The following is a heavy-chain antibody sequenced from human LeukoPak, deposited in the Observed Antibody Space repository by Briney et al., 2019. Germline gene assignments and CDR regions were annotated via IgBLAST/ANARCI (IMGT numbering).Heavy chain of an antibody. D-gene: IGHD6-13*01. CDR2: IYYSGST. J-gene: IGHJ4*02. CDR3: ASGPYPAAGTDHQFDY. V-gene: IGHV4-59*01. Sequence: PSETLPLTCTVSGASISSYYWSWIRQPPGKGLEWIGYIYYSGSTKYNPSLKSRVTISVDTSKSQFSLKVSSVTAEDTAVYYCASGPYPAAGTDHQFDYWGQGTLVTVSS. CDR1: GASISSYY.